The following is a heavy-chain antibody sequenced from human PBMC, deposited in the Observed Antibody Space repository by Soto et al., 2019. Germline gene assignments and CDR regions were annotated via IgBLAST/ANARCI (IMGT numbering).Heavy chain of an antibody. J-gene: IGHJ6*02. Sequence: PSETLSLTCTVSGGSISSYYWIWIRLPPGKGLEWIGYMYNTGSTVYNPSLKSRVTISVDTSKNQFSLKLNAVTAADTAVYYCARDLWGYCGTDCYPLDVWGQGTTVTVSS. CDR1: GGSISSYY. CDR3: ARDLWGYCGTDCYPLDV. D-gene: IGHD2-21*02. CDR2: MYNTGST. V-gene: IGHV4-59*01.